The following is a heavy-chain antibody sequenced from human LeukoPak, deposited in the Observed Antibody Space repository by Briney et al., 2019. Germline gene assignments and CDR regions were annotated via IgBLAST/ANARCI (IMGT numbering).Heavy chain of an antibody. J-gene: IGHJ5*02. V-gene: IGHV1-2*02. D-gene: IGHD2-8*01. CDR1: GYTFTGYY. CDR2: INPNSGGT. CDR3: ARDALYVGWFDP. Sequence: ASVKVSCKASGYTFTGYYMHWVRQAPGQGLEWMGWINPNSGGTNYAQKFQGRVTMTRDTSISTAYMELSRLRSDDTAVYYCARDALYVGWFDPWGQGTLVTVSS.